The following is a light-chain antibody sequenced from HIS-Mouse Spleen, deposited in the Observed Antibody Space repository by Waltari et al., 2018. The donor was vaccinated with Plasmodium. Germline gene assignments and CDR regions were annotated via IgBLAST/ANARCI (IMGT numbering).Light chain of an antibody. CDR2: DAS. CDR3: QQFNSYPQGT. J-gene: IGKJ5*01. Sequence: EIVLTQSPATLSLSPGERATLSCRASQSVSSYLAWYQQKPGQAPRLLIYDASNRATGIPARFSGSGSGTDFTLTISSLEPEDFATYYCQQFNSYPQGTFGQGTRLEIK. CDR1: QSVSSY. V-gene: IGKV3-11*01.